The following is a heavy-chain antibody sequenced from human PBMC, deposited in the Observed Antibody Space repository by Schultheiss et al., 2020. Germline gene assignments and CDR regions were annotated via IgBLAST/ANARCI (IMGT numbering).Heavy chain of an antibody. Sequence: WGSMRLACAASGFTFSSYAMSWVRQAPGKGLEWVSAISGSGGSTYYADSVKGRFTISRDNSKNTLYLQMNSLRAEDTAVYYCARGSRLLRFLEWLLEAFDIWGTGTMVTVAS. CDR3: ARGSRLLRFLEWLLEAFDI. J-gene: IGHJ3*02. V-gene: IGHV3-23*01. D-gene: IGHD3-3*01. CDR2: ISGSGGST. CDR1: GFTFSSYA.